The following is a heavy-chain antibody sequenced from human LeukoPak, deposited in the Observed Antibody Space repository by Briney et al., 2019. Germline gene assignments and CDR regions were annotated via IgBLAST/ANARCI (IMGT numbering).Heavy chain of an antibody. Sequence: GGSLRLSCAASGFTFSSYGMHWVRQAPGKGLEWVAVISYDGSNKYYADSVEGRFTISRDNSKNTLYLQMNSLRAEDTAVYYCAKDGGGPPIDVWGQGTTVTVYS. V-gene: IGHV3-30*18. D-gene: IGHD3-16*01. CDR2: ISYDGSNK. J-gene: IGHJ6*02. CDR3: AKDGGGPPIDV. CDR1: GFTFSSYG.